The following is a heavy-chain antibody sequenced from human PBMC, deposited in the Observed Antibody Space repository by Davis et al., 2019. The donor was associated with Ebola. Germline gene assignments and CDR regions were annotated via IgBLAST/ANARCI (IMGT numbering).Heavy chain of an antibody. J-gene: IGHJ3*02. CDR3: ARAEDDYGEYPDALDI. CDR2: IYNVYTM. D-gene: IGHD4-17*01. V-gene: IGHV3-53*01. Sequence: GESLKISCEASGFSVSDNYMNWVRQAPGEGLEWVSVIYNVYTMYYADSVKGRFTISRDSSMNTVYLQMSSLRAEDTAVYYCARAEDDYGEYPDALDIWGQGTVVTVSS. CDR1: GFSVSDNY.